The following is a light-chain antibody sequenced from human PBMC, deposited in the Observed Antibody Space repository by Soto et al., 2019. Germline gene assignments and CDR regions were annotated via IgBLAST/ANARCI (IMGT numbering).Light chain of an antibody. CDR2: DAS. CDR1: QTVSHW. V-gene: IGKV1-5*01. Sequence: DIHLTQSPSTLSASVGDRVTITCRASQTVSHWLAWYQQQPGKAPKLLIFDASSLENGVPSRFSGSGSGTEFTLTITGLHPDFFATYYCQQYNTYWTFGQGTKGDIK. J-gene: IGKJ1*01. CDR3: QQYNTYWT.